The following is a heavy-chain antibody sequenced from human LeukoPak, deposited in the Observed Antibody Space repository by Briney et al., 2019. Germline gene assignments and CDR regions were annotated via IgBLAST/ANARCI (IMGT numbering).Heavy chain of an antibody. CDR3: ASFYQWRGDY. V-gene: IGHV1-2*02. Sequence: GPSVKPSCIASAYTFTGYYMHWVRQAPGQGLEWMGWINPNSGGTNYAQKFQGRVTMTRDTSISTAYMELSRLRSDDTAVYYCASFYQWRGDYWGQGTLVTVCS. CDR1: AYTFTGYY. D-gene: IGHD6-19*01. J-gene: IGHJ4*02. CDR2: INPNSGGT.